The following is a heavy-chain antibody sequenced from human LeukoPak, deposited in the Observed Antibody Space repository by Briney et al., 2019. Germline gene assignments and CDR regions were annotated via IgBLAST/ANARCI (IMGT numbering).Heavy chain of an antibody. D-gene: IGHD1-26*01. V-gene: IGHV4-59*01. Sequence: SETLSLTCTVSGGSISTNHWSWMRQPPGKGLEWIGYSYNSGSTNYNPSLKGRVTTSVDTSKNQFSLNLRSVTAADTAVYYCARAEPIVGATPYRYYGMDVWGQGTTVIVSS. CDR1: GGSISTNH. J-gene: IGHJ6*02. CDR2: SYNSGST. CDR3: ARAEPIVGATPYRYYGMDV.